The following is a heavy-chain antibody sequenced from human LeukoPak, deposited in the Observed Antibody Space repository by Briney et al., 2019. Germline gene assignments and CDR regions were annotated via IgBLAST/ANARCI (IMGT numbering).Heavy chain of an antibody. V-gene: IGHV3-53*01. CDR3: AKTGNPATGDY. J-gene: IGHJ4*02. CDR1: EFTVSSNY. D-gene: IGHD1-1*01. Sequence: GGSLRLSCAASEFTVSSNYMSWVRQAPGKGLEWVSVIYSGGFTYYSDSVKGRFTISRDNSKNMVYFQMNSLRAEDTAVYYCAKTGNPATGDYWGQGTLVTVSS. CDR2: IYSGGFT.